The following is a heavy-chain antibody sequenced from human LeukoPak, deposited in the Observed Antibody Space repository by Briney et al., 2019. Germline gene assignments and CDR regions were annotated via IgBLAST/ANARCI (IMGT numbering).Heavy chain of an antibody. CDR1: GGSFSGYY. D-gene: IGHD3-16*01. J-gene: IGHJ3*02. CDR2: INHSGST. V-gene: IGHV4-34*01. CDR3: ARVSWGSYLDI. Sequence: SETLSLTCAVYGGSFSGYYWSWIRQPPGKGLEWIGEINHSGSTNYNPSLKGRVTISVDTSKNQFSLKLSSVTAADTAVYYCARVSWGSYLDIWGQGTMVTVSS.